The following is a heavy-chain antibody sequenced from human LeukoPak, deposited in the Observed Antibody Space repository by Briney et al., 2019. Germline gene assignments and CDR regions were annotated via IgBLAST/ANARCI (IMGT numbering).Heavy chain of an antibody. CDR3: AKRYCSGGSCCKGEYYYYYGMDV. V-gene: IGHV3-23*01. CDR2: ISGSGGST. CDR1: GFTFSNYA. D-gene: IGHD2-15*01. J-gene: IGHJ6*02. Sequence: GGSLRLSCAASGFTFSNYAMFWVRQAPGKGLEWVSAISGSGGSTYYADSVKGRFTISRDNSKNTLYLQMNSLRAEDTAVYYCAKRYCSGGSCCKGEYYYYYGMDVWGQGTTVTVSS.